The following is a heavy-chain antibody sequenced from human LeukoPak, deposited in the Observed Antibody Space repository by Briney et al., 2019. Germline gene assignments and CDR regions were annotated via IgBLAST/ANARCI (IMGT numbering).Heavy chain of an antibody. D-gene: IGHD2-2*01. Sequence: VSVKVSCKASGYTFTGYYMHWVRQAPGQGLEWMGWINPNSGGTNYAQKFQGRVTMTRDTSISTAYMELSRLRSDDTAVYYCASAVVPAAATDYWGQGTLVTVSS. CDR3: ASAVVPAAATDY. CDR1: GYTFTGYY. V-gene: IGHV1-2*02. J-gene: IGHJ4*02. CDR2: INPNSGGT.